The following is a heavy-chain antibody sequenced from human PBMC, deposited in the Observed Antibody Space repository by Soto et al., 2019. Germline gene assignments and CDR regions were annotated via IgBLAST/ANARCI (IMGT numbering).Heavy chain of an antibody. V-gene: IGHV2-5*01. J-gene: IGHJ5*02. Sequence: QITLRESGPTLVKPTQTLTLTCTFSGFSLNTGGAGVGWIRQSPGKALEWLAVIYWNEDERYSPSLKSRLTITKDTSKNQVVLTMTNMDPVDTATYYCAHRGYGDYPRDNWFDPWGQGTLVTVSS. CDR2: IYWNEDE. CDR3: AHRGYGDYPRDNWFDP. CDR1: GFSLNTGGAG. D-gene: IGHD4-17*01.